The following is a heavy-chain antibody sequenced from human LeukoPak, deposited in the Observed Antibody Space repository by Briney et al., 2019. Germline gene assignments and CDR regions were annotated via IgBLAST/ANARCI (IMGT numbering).Heavy chain of an antibody. J-gene: IGHJ6*03. D-gene: IGHD1-26*01. CDR2: IYPNSGGT. Sequence: ASLKVSCEASGYTFTGYYIHWGRQAPGQGLEWGGWIYPNSGGTTYAQKFHGRLTMTRDTSISTAYMELSRLRSDDTAVYYCARGGALVGATIGYYYYYMDVWGKGTTVTASS. CDR1: GYTFTGYY. CDR3: ARGGALVGATIGYYYYYMDV. V-gene: IGHV1-2*02.